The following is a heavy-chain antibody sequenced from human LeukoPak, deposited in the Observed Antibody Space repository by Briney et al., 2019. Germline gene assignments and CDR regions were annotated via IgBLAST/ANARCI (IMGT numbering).Heavy chain of an antibody. CDR1: GFTFSNFD. V-gene: IGHV3-13*01. CDR2: IGVGGET. D-gene: IGHD2-15*01. J-gene: IGHJ6*03. CDR3: AREHCYGGNCYGWRYLDV. Sequence: GGSLRLSCAASGFTFSNFDMYWVRQGPGRGLEWVSTIGVGGETHYPDSMRGRFTISRQNAKNSLYLQINSLRGGDTAVYYCAREHCYGGNCYGWRYLDVWGKGTTVTVSS.